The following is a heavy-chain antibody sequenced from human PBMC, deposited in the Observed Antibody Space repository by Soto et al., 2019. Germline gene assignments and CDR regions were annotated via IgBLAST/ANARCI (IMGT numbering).Heavy chain of an antibody. Sequence: EVQLVQSGAEVKKPGESLKISCKGSGYSFTSYWIGWVRQMPGKGLEWMGIIYPGDSDTRYSPSFQGQVTISADKSISSAYLQWSSLKASDTAMYYCARGYYDILTGYLDYYYWFDPWGQGTLVTVSS. V-gene: IGHV5-51*03. CDR3: ARGYYDILTGYLDYYYWFDP. CDR1: GYSFTSYW. J-gene: IGHJ5*02. D-gene: IGHD3-9*01. CDR2: IYPGDSDT.